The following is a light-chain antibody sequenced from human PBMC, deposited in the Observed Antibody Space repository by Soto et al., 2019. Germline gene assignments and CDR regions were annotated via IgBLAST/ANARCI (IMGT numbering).Light chain of an antibody. Sequence: QSALTQPASVSGSPGQSITISCTGTSSDVGGYDYVAWYQQHPGKAPKLMIYAVSNRPSGVSSRFSASNSGNTASLTISGLQTNDEADYYCSSYTSTSTYVFASGTKLTVL. CDR2: AVS. J-gene: IGLJ1*01. CDR3: SSYTSTSTYV. CDR1: SSDVGGYDY. V-gene: IGLV2-14*01.